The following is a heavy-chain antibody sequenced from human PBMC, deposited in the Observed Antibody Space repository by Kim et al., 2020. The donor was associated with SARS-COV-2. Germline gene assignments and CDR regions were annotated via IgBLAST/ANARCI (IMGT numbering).Heavy chain of an antibody. Sequence: ASVKVSCKAXXYXXXXYAMNWVXQAPGQGLEWMGWINTNTGNPTYAQGFTGRFVFSLDTSVSTAYLQISSLKAEDTAVYYCARAPGWSTFYYYGMDVWGQGTTVTVSS. CDR3: ARAPGWSTFYYYGMDV. D-gene: IGHD6-19*01. V-gene: IGHV7-4-1*02. CDR2: INTNTGNP. J-gene: IGHJ6*02. CDR1: XYXXXXYA.